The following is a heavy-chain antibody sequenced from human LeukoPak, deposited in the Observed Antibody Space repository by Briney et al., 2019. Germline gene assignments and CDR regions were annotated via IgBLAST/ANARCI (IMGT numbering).Heavy chain of an antibody. CDR2: INHSGSTS. CDR1: GGSFSGYF. J-gene: IGHJ4*02. CDR3: ARKSGYARDY. V-gene: IGHV4-34*01. Sequence: PSETLSLTCAVYGGSFSGYFWNWIRQPPGKGLEWIGEINHSGSTSNHNPSLKSRVTMSVDTSKNQFSLKLSSVTAADTAVYYCARKSGYARDYWGQGNLVTVSS. D-gene: IGHD5-12*01.